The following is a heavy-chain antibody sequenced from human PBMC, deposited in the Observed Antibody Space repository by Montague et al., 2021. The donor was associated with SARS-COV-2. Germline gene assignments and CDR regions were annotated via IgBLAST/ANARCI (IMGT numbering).Heavy chain of an antibody. V-gene: IGHV4-59*01. D-gene: IGHD2-21*01. J-gene: IGHJ4*02. CDR3: ARVIQSQPLVVVIAIPRPFCYFDH. CDR1: GGSISSYY. Sequence: SETLSLTCTVSGGSISSYYWSWIRQPPGKGLEWIGYIYYSGSTNYNPSLKSRVTISVDTSKNQFSLKLSSVTAADTAVYYCARVIQSQPLVVVIAIPRPFCYFDHWGQGTLVTVSS. CDR2: IYYSGST.